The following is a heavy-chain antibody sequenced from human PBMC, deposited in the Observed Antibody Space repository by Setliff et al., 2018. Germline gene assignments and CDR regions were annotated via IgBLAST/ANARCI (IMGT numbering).Heavy chain of an antibody. CDR2: IYHSGST. D-gene: IGHD6-13*01. CDR1: GGSISSSSYY. V-gene: IGHV4-39*01. CDR3: ARRGIGSSWFQGYFDY. J-gene: IGHJ4*02. Sequence: TSETLSLTCTVSGGSISSSSYYWGWIRQPPGKGLEWIGEIYHSGSTNYNPSLKSRFTRSVDKSKNQLALKLSSVTASDTAVYYCARRGIGSSWFQGYFDYWGQGTLVTVSS.